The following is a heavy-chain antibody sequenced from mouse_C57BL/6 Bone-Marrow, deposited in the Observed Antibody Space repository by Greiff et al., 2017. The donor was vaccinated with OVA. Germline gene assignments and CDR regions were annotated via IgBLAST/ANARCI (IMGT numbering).Heavy chain of an antibody. D-gene: IGHD2-2*01. J-gene: IGHJ2*01. V-gene: IGHV1-64*01. CDR1: GYTFTSYW. Sequence: QVHVKQPGAELVKPGASVKLSCKASGYTFTSYWMHWVKQRPGQGLEWIGMIHPNSGSTNYNEKFKSKATLTVDKSSSTAYMQLSSLTSEDSAVYYCARWGGYDGALYYFDYWGQGTTLTVSS. CDR2: IHPNSGST. CDR3: ARWGGYDGALYYFDY.